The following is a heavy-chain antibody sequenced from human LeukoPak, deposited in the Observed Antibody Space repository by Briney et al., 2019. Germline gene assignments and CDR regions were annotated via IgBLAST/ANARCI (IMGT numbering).Heavy chain of an antibody. Sequence: GGSLRLSCAASGFTFSSYAMSWVRQAPGKGLEWVSAISGSGGSTYYADSGKGRFTISRDNSKNTLYLQMNSLRAEGTAVYYCAKGSGWYDTPFDYWGQGTLVTVSS. CDR1: GFTFSSYA. J-gene: IGHJ4*02. D-gene: IGHD6-19*01. CDR2: ISGSGGST. V-gene: IGHV3-23*01. CDR3: AKGSGWYDTPFDY.